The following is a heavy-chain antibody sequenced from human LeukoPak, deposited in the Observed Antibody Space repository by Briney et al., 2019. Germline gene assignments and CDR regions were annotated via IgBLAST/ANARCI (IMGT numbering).Heavy chain of an antibody. CDR2: IISKTDGGAI. J-gene: IGHJ4*02. CDR3: GSGMGLTDFDY. Sequence: GGSLRLSCAASGFTFRNAWMSWARQAPGKGLEWVGRIISKTDGGAIHCAAPVKGRFTISRDDSKSMLYLQMNSLQTEDTAVYYCGSGMGLTDFDYWGQGTLVTVSS. CDR1: GFTFRNAW. V-gene: IGHV3-15*01. D-gene: IGHD1-14*01.